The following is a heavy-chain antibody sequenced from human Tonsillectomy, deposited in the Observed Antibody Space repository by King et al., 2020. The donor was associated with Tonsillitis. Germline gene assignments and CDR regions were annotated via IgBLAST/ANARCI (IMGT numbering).Heavy chain of an antibody. J-gene: IGHJ3*01. V-gene: IGHV5-51*03. CDR1: GYTFTSDW. Sequence: VQLVESGAEVKKPGQSLKISCKGSGYTFTSDWIGWVRQMPGKGLEWMGIIYPGDSDTRYSPSFQGQVTFSADKSISTAYLQWSSLKASDTAMYYCARRDDSSGWPYGAFDLWGQGTMVTVS. CDR3: ARRDDSSGWPYGAFDL. CDR2: IYPGDSDT. D-gene: IGHD6-19*01.